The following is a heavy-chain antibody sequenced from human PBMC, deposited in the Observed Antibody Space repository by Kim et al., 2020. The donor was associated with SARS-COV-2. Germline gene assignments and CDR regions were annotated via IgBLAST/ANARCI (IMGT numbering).Heavy chain of an antibody. CDR2: ISGSGGST. CDR3: AKEAASCSSTSCYLNY. CDR1: GFTFSSYA. Sequence: GGSLRLSCAASGFTFSSYAMSWVRQAPGKGLEWVSAISGSGGSTYYADSVKGRFTISRDNSKNTLYLQMNSLRAEDTAVYYCAKEAASCSSTSCYLNYWGQGTLVTVSS. J-gene: IGHJ4*02. D-gene: IGHD2-2*01. V-gene: IGHV3-23*01.